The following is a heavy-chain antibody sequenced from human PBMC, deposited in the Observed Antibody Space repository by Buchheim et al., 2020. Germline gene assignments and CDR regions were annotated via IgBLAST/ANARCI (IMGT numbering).Heavy chain of an antibody. CDR1: GGSISSGGYY. CDR3: ARSSLTGTWPADYYYMDV. D-gene: IGHD1-7*01. CDR2: IYYSGST. V-gene: IGHV4-31*03. J-gene: IGHJ6*03. Sequence: QVQLQESGPGLVKPSQTLSLTCTVSGGSISSGGYYWSWIRQHPGKGLEWIGYIYYSGSTSYNPSLKSRVPIPVATSKNQFSLKLCSVTAADTAVYYCARSSLTGTWPADYYYMDVWGKGTT.